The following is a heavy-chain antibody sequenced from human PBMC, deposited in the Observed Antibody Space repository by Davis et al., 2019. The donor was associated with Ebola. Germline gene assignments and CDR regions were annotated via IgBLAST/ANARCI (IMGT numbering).Heavy chain of an antibody. Sequence: PGGSLRLSCAASGFTFSNYGMHWVRQAPGKGLEWVALIWYDASNDYYADSVRGRFTISRDNSKNTLYLQMNSLRAEDTAVYYCAKCRSTVTTFDYWGQGTLVTVSS. D-gene: IGHD4-17*01. V-gene: IGHV3-33*06. CDR2: IWYDASND. CDR1: GFTFSNYG. CDR3: AKCRSTVTTFDY. J-gene: IGHJ4*02.